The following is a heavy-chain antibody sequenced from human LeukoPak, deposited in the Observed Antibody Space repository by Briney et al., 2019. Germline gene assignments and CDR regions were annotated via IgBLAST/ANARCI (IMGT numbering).Heavy chain of an antibody. Sequence: EASVKVSCKTSGYTFSDHYVQWLRQAPGQGLEWMGWINPKSGDTSSAPKFRGRVTLTKDTSISSAYLELTGLTSDDTAIYYCARVGRGSGHWAGFDFWGQGDLVTVSS. J-gene: IGHJ4*02. CDR2: INPKSGDT. CDR3: ARVGRGSGHWAGFDF. D-gene: IGHD7-27*01. V-gene: IGHV1-2*02. CDR1: GYTFSDHY.